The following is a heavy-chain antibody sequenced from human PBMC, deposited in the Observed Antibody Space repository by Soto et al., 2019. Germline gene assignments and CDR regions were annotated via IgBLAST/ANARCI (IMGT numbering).Heavy chain of an antibody. CDR3: ARGGLTILSYYGMDV. D-gene: IGHD3-3*01. V-gene: IGHV7-4-1*01. Sequence: ASVKVSCKASGYTFTSYAMNWVRQAPGQGLEWMGWINTNTGNPTYAQGFTGRFVFSLDTSVSTAYLQICSLKAEDTAVYYCARGGLTILSYYGMDVWGQGTTVTVSS. J-gene: IGHJ6*02. CDR1: GYTFTSYA. CDR2: INTNTGNP.